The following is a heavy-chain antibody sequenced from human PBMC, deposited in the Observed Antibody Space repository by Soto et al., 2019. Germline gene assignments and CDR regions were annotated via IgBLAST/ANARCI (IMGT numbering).Heavy chain of an antibody. D-gene: IGHD6-13*01. Sequence: QVQLVESGGGVVQPGRSLRLSCAVSGFTFTNYAMHWVRQAPGKGLEWVAVISDDGSNKKYADYVKGLFTISRDNSKNTMYMQMNSLRAEDTALYYCARDHFASSWSYFDYWGQGTLVTVSS. CDR3: ARDHFASSWSYFDY. V-gene: IGHV3-30-3*01. CDR1: GFTFTNYA. CDR2: ISDDGSNK. J-gene: IGHJ4*02.